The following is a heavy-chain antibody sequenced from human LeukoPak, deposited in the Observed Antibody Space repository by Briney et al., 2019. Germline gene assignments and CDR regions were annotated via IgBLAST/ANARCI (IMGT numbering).Heavy chain of an antibody. V-gene: IGHV3-23*01. J-gene: IGHJ4*02. CDR3: AKAPAGYCSGAICYPFDY. Sequence: GGSLRLSCAASGFTFSNYAMAWIRQAPGKRLEWVSGITGSGVDTYHADSVKGRFTISRDNSKNTLYLQMNSLRAEDTAVYYCAKAPAGYCSGAICYPFDYWGQGTLVSVSS. CDR1: GFTFSNYA. D-gene: IGHD2-15*01. CDR2: ITGSGVDT.